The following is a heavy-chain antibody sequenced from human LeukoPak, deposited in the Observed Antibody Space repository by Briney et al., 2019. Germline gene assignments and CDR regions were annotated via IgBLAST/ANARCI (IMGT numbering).Heavy chain of an antibody. CDR2: ISSSSSTI. J-gene: IGHJ4*02. CDR1: EFTFSSYS. V-gene: IGHV3-48*01. D-gene: IGHD1-26*01. Sequence: GSLRLSCEASEFTFSSYSMNWVRQAPGKGLEWVSYISSSSSTIYYAESVKGRFTISRDNAKNSLYLQMNSLRVEDTAVYYCARSRGNSWSYPLDYWGQGTLVTVSS. CDR3: ARSRGNSWSYPLDY.